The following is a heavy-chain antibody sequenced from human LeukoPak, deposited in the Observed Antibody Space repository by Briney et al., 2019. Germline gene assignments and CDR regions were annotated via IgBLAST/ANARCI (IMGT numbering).Heavy chain of an antibody. CDR2: IIPILGIA. Sequence: ASVKVSCKASGYTFTSYYMHWVRQAPGQGLEWMGRIIPILGIANYAQKFQGRVTITADKSTSTAYMELSSLRSEDTAVYYCARDNTVVTPSGAFDIWGQGTMVTVSS. V-gene: IGHV1-69*04. J-gene: IGHJ3*02. D-gene: IGHD4-23*01. CDR1: GYTFTSYY. CDR3: ARDNTVVTPSGAFDI.